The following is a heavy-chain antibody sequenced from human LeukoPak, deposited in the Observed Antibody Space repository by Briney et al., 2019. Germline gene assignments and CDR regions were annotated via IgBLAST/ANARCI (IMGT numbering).Heavy chain of an antibody. J-gene: IGHJ4*02. D-gene: IGHD6-13*01. CDR1: GGSISRDY. CDR2: IDYAGRT. Sequence: SETLSLTCTVSGGSISRDYWSWIRQPPGKGLEWIGYIDYAGRTTYNPSLKSRVTLSVDTSKNQFSLRLSSVTAADTAVYYCARDRPWGSSLDYWGQGNLVTVSS. CDR3: ARDRPWGSSLDY. V-gene: IGHV4-59*01.